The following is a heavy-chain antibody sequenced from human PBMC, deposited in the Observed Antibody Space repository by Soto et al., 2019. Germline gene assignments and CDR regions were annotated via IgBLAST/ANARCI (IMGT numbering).Heavy chain of an antibody. CDR3: ARENGGSSYD. CDR1: GFTFSDYY. Sequence: QVQLVESGGGLVKPGGSLSLSCAASGFTFSDYYMTWIRQAPGKGLEWVSHISSSSTYTDYTDSVKGRFTISRDNAKNSLYLQMNSLRTEDTAVYYCARENGGSSYDWCQGTMVTVSS. V-gene: IGHV3-11*05. J-gene: IGHJ4*02. CDR2: ISSSSTYT. D-gene: IGHD6-6*01.